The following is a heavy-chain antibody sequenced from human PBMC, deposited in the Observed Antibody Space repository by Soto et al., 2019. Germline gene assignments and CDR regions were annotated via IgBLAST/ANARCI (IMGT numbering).Heavy chain of an antibody. CDR2: ISSSGSTI. J-gene: IGHJ6*02. V-gene: IGHV3-11*01. CDR1: GFTFSDYY. CDR3: ARDLDQLEDNYYYGMDV. Sequence: LRLSCAASGFTFSDYYMSWIRQAPGKGLEWVSYISSSGSTIYYADSVKGRFTISRDNAKNSLYLQMNSLRAEDTAVYYCARDLDQLEDNYYYGMDVWGQGTTVTVSS. D-gene: IGHD2-2*01.